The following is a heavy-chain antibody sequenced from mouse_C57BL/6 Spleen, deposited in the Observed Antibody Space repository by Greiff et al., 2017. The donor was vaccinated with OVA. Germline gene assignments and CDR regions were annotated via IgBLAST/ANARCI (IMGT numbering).Heavy chain of an antibody. J-gene: IGHJ1*03. Sequence: DVHLVESGGGLVQPGGSLKLSCAASGFTFSDYYMYWVRQTPEKRLEWVAYISNGGGSTYYPDTVKGRFTISRDNAKNTLYLQMSRLKSEDTAMYYCARCYYYGSSYGWYFDVWGTGTTVTVSS. V-gene: IGHV5-12*01. CDR1: GFTFSDYY. D-gene: IGHD1-1*01. CDR3: ARCYYYGSSYGWYFDV. CDR2: ISNGGGST.